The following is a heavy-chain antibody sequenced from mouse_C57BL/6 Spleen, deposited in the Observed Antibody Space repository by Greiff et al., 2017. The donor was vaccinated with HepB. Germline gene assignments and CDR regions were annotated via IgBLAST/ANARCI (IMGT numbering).Heavy chain of an antibody. CDR1: GFTFSDYY. D-gene: IGHD1-1*01. CDR3: ARELRGDAMDY. Sequence: EVKLVESGGGLVQPGGSLKLSCAASGFTFSDYYMYWVRQTPEKRLEWVAYISNGGGSTYYPDTVKGRFTISRDNAKNTLYLQMSRLKPEDTAMYYCARELRGDAMDYWGQGTSVTVSS. V-gene: IGHV5-12*01. J-gene: IGHJ4*01. CDR2: ISNGGGST.